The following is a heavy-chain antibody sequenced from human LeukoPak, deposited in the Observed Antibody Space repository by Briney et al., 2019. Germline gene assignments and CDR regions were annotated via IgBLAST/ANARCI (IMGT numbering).Heavy chain of an antibody. V-gene: IGHV1-69*13. Sequence: SVKVSCRASGGTLSSYAISWVRQAPGQGLEWMGGIIPIFGTAYYAQKFQGRVTITADESTSTAYMELSSLRSEDTAVYYCARDLWGSSHYDYWGQGTLVTVSS. J-gene: IGHJ4*02. CDR1: GGTLSSYA. CDR3: ARDLWGSSHYDY. D-gene: IGHD6-13*01. CDR2: IIPIFGTA.